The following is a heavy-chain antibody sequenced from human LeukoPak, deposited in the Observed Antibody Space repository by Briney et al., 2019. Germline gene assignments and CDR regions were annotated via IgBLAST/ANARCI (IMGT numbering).Heavy chain of an antibody. CDR1: GFTFSNYG. CDR3: AKQNARGGTYEPVTV. J-gene: IGHJ4*02. D-gene: IGHD3-16*01. CDR2: IQFDGGNR. Sequence: VGSLRLSCAAAGFTFSNYGMHWVRQAPGMGLEWVAFIQFDGGNRFYADSVKGRFTISRDNSKNTLSLQMNSLRVEDTAVYYCAKQNARGGTYEPVTVWGQAALVTVSS. V-gene: IGHV3-30*02.